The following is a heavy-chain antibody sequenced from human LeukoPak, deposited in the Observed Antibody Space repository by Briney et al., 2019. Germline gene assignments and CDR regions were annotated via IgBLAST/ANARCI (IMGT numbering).Heavy chain of an antibody. CDR3: AKDLGRYRNNYFDY. V-gene: IGHV3-23*01. D-gene: IGHD1-26*01. Sequence: GGSLRLSCVASGLTFHDYAMSWVRQAPEKGLEWVATISGSGGGTYYADSVKGRFTISRDDSKNTLYLQMNSLRAEDTAVYYCAKDLGRYRNNYFDYWGQGTLVTVSS. CDR1: GLTFHDYA. CDR2: ISGSGGGT. J-gene: IGHJ4*02.